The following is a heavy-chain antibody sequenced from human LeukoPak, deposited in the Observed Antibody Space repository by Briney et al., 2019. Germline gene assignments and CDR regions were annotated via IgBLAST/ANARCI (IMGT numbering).Heavy chain of an antibody. D-gene: IGHD2-15*01. J-gene: IGHJ6*02. CDR2: INSNGDEI. CDR1: GFTFSTYA. Sequence: GGSLRLSCAASGFTFSTYAMTWVRQAPGKGLEWVSGINSNGDEIYYADSVRGRFTISRDNSNNALYLQMNSLRAEDTAVYYCASGRGLDVWGQGTTVTVSS. CDR3: ASGRGLDV. V-gene: IGHV3-23*01.